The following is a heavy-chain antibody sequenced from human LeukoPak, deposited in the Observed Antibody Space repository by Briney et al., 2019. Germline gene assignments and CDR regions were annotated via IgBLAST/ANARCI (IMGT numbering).Heavy chain of an antibody. CDR1: GGSISSSNW. CDR3: AREGGLGYYYYGMDV. J-gene: IGHJ6*02. D-gene: IGHD3-16*01. CDR2: IYHSGST. Sequence: SETLSLTCAVSGGSISSSNWWSWVRQPPGKGLEWIGEIYHSGSTNYNPSLKSRVTISVDKSKNQFSLKLSSVTAADTAVYYCAREGGLGYYYYGMDVWGQGTTVTVSS. V-gene: IGHV4-4*02.